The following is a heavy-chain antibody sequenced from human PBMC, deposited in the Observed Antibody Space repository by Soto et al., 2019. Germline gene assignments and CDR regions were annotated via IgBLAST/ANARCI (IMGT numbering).Heavy chain of an antibody. CDR2: MHYSGAI. V-gene: IGHV4-39*01. CDR3: ARQGSNSSRRLSWFDP. Sequence: SETLSLTCTASGGSSSSSTYSWGWIRQPPGKGLEWIGSMHYSGAIYYNPSLKSRVSISVDTSKSQFSLKLTFVTAADTAVYFCARQGSNSSRRLSWFDPWGQGTLVTVSS. J-gene: IGHJ5*02. CDR1: GGSSSSSTYS. D-gene: IGHD3-16*01.